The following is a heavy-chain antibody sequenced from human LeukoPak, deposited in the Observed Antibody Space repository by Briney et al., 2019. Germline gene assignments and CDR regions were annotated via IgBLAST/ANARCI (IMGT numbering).Heavy chain of an antibody. CDR1: GFSLSTSGVA. V-gene: IGHV2-5*02. CDR2: IYWDGEK. J-gene: IGHJ4*02. Sequence: SGPTLVKPTQTLTLTCTFSGFSLSTSGVAVGWIRQPPGKGLEWLALIYWDGEKRYSPSLKNRGTIPKDTSKNQVVLTMTYMDPLDTATYFCAHRLYSGSCFDYWGQGTLVTVSS. CDR3: AHRLYSGSCFDY. D-gene: IGHD1-26*01.